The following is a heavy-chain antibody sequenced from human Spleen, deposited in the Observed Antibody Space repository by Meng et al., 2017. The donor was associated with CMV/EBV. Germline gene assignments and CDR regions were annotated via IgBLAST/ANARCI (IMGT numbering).Heavy chain of an antibody. J-gene: IGHJ4*02. CDR1: GGYIKNWF. Sequence: QVQVQESGPGLVKPSETLSLTCTVSGGYIKNWFWSWIRQPAGKKLEWIGRVYINDNTNYNPSFRSRVIMSVDASNNQFSLKLTSVTAADTAVYYCATGSGDFDHWGQGTLVTVSS. CDR2: VYINDNT. CDR3: ATGSGDFDH. D-gene: IGHD1-26*01. V-gene: IGHV4-4*07.